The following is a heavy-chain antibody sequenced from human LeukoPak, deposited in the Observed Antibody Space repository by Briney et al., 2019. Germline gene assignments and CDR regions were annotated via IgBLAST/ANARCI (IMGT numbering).Heavy chain of an antibody. CDR3: AREVAPLYFHYGMDV. V-gene: IGHV3-11*05. J-gene: IGHJ6*01. D-gene: IGHD2-21*01. Sequence: GWSLRLSCAASGFTFSDHYMSCIRQAQGKGLEWVSYISSRSRYTDYADSVKGRFTISRDNAKNLLLLQMNSLRAEDTAVYYCAREVAPLYFHYGMDVWGEGTTVTVSS. CDR2: ISSRSRYT. CDR1: GFTFSDHY.